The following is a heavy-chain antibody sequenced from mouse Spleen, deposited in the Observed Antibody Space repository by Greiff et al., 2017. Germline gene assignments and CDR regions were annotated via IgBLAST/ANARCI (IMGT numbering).Heavy chain of an antibody. CDR2: ISSGGSYT. CDR3: ARQDYRSHFDY. Sequence: EVMLVESGGGLVKPGGSLKLSCAASGFAFSSYDMSWVRQTPEKRLEWVATISSGGSYTYYPDSVKGRFTISRDNARNTLYLQMSSLRSEDTALYYCARQDYRSHFDYWGQGTTLTVSS. V-gene: IGHV5-9*02. CDR1: GFAFSSYD. J-gene: IGHJ2*01. D-gene: IGHD2-14*01.